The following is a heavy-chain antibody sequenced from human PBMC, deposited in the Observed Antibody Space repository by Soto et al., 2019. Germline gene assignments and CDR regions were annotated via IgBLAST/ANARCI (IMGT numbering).Heavy chain of an antibody. D-gene: IGHD2-8*01. V-gene: IGHV5-51*01. J-gene: IGHJ3*02. CDR1: GFTFSAYW. CDR3: ARLGKDGVWGGAFDM. CDR2: IYPGDSDS. Sequence: PGESLKISCEGSGFTFSAYWVAWVRQRPGKGLEWMGNIYPGDSDSKYSPSFEGQVTFSVDKLSSTAYLQWSSLQDSDTAIYYCARLGKDGVWGGAFDMWGQGTLVTVSS.